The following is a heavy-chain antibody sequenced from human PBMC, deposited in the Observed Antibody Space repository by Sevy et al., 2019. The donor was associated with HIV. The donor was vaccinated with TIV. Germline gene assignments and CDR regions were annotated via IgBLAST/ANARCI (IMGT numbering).Heavy chain of an antibody. CDR1: GGSLSDHY. Sequence: SETLSLTCAVYGGSLSDHYWSWIRQPPGKGLEWIGEVSHSGSTSLNPSLASRLTISLDTSKNQFSLKLNSVTAADTAVYYCARSIALPITGPVGLFFRLYSNWIDPWGQGTWVTVSS. V-gene: IGHV4-34*01. J-gene: IGHJ5*02. D-gene: IGHD2-21*01. CDR2: VSHSGST. CDR3: ARSIALPITGPVGLFFRLYSNWIDP.